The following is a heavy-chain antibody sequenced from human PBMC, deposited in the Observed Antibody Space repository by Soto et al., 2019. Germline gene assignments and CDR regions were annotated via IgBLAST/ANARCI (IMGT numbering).Heavy chain of an antibody. J-gene: IGHJ2*01. CDR2: ISYDGSNK. Sequence: GGSLRLSCAASGFTFSSYGMRWVRQAPGKGLEWVAVISYDGSNKYYADSVKGRFTISRDNSKNTLYLQMNSLRAEDTAVYYCAKDGVYCSGGSCYRDWYFDLWGRGTLVTVSS. V-gene: IGHV3-30*18. CDR1: GFTFSSYG. D-gene: IGHD2-15*01. CDR3: AKDGVYCSGGSCYRDWYFDL.